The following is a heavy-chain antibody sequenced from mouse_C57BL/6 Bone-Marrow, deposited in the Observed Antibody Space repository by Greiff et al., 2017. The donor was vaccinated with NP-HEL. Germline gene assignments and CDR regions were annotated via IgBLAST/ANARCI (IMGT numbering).Heavy chain of an antibody. J-gene: IGHJ4*01. Sequence: QVQLKQSGAELVRPGTSVKVSCKASGYAFTNYLIEWVKQRPGQGLEWIGVINPGSGGTNYNEKFKGKATLTADKSSSTAYMQLSSLTSEDSAVYFCARLREIYYAMDYWGQGTSVTVSS. CDR2: INPGSGGT. CDR1: GYAFTNYL. CDR3: ARLREIYYAMDY. D-gene: IGHD1-1*01. V-gene: IGHV1-54*01.